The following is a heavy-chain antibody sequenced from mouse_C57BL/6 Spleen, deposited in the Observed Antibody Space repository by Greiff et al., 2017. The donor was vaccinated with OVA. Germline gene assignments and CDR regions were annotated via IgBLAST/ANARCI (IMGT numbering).Heavy chain of an antibody. CDR1: GYTFTSYW. D-gene: IGHD3-3*01. Sequence: QVQLQQPGAELVRPGSSAKLSCKASGYTFTSYWMDRVKQRPGQGLEWIGNIYPSDSETHYNQKFKDKATLTVDKSSSTAYMQLSSLTSEDSAVYYCARRAGGFDYWGQGTTLTVSS. V-gene: IGHV1-61*01. J-gene: IGHJ2*01. CDR2: IYPSDSET. CDR3: ARRAGGFDY.